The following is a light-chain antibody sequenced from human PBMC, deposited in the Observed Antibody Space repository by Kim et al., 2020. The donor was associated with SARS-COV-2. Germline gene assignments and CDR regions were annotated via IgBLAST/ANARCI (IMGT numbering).Light chain of an antibody. V-gene: IGLV1-51*01. CDR3: ATWDSSLNGGV. CDR2: DDY. Sequence: QSVLTQPPSVSAAPGQKVTISCSGRRSNIGNNFVSWYQQFPGAAPKLLIYDDYKRPSGISDRISASKSGTSATLAITGLQTGDEADYYCATWDSSLNGGVFGGGTQLTVL. J-gene: IGLJ3*02. CDR1: RSNIGNNF.